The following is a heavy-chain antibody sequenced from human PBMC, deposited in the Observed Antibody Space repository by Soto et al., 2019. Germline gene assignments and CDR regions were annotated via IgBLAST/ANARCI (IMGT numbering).Heavy chain of an antibody. J-gene: IGHJ4*02. Sequence: QVQLVESGGGVVQPGRSLRLSCAVSGFTFSDYGMFWVRQAPGKGLEWVAMIWFDGSTKHYADSVKGRFTISRDNSKNTLYLQMNSLRAEDTAVYYCARVGVDDYLNYVDSWGQGTQVTVSS. CDR3: ARVGVDDYLNYVDS. CDR2: IWFDGSTK. V-gene: IGHV3-33*01. CDR1: GFTFSDYG. D-gene: IGHD4-17*01.